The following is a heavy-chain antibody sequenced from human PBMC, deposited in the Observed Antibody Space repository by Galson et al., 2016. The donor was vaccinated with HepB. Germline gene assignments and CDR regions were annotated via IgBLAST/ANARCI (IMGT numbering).Heavy chain of an antibody. CDR3: ARDIRRGGTSRHSCFDP. D-gene: IGHD1-26*01. J-gene: IGHJ5*02. CDR1: GGSIGSGGYY. V-gene: IGHV4-31*03. Sequence: TLSLTCTVSGGSIGSGGYYWSWIRQHPGKGLEWIGYIYNSGRTYYNPSLKRRVTISVDTSKNQFSLKLNSVTAADTAVYYCARDIRRGGTSRHSCFDPWGQGTLVTVSS. CDR2: IYNSGRT.